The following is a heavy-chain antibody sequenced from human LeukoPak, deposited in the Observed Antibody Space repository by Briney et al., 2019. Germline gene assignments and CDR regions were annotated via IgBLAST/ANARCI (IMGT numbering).Heavy chain of an antibody. D-gene: IGHD4-17*01. CDR1: GFTFSSYT. Sequence: PGGSLRLSCAASGFTFSSYTMNWVRQAPGKGVEGVSSISSSSSYIYYADSVKGRFTISRDNAKNSLYLQMNSLRAEDTAVYYCARDRRTMTTCDYWGQGSLVTVSS. CDR2: ISSSSSYI. J-gene: IGHJ4*02. CDR3: ARDRRTMTTCDY. V-gene: IGHV3-21*01.